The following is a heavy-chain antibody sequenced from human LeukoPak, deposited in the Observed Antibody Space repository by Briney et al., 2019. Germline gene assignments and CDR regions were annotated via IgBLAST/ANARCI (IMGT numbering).Heavy chain of an antibody. V-gene: IGHV4-61*08. J-gene: IGHJ5*02. CDR1: GGSISSGDYY. D-gene: IGHD7-27*01. Sequence: PSETLSLTCTVSGGSISSGDYYWSWIRQPPGKGLEWIGYIYHSGNTNYNPSLKSRVTMSADTSKNQLSLKLTSVTAADTAVYYCARSTGLTNCFDPWGQGALVTVSS. CDR3: ARSTGLTNCFDP. CDR2: IYHSGNT.